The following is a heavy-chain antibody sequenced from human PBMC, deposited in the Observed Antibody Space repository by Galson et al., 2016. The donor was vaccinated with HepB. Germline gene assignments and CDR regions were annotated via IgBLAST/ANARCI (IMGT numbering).Heavy chain of an antibody. CDR3: ARSPYDVLIGPMDV. D-gene: IGHD3-9*01. V-gene: IGHV3-23*03. CDR1: GFTFSSYA. Sequence: SLRLSCAASGFTFSSYAMSWVRQAPGTGLEWVSMIYAGGTTRYADSVKGRFTISRDNSKNTLYLQMKSPRAEDTAVYYCARSPYDVLIGPMDVWGQGTTVTVS. J-gene: IGHJ6*02. CDR2: IYAGGTT.